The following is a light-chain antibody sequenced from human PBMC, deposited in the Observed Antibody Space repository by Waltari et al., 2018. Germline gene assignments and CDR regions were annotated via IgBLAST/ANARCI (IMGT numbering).Light chain of an antibody. Sequence: QSALTQTASVSGSPGQSIPISCTGTSSDIGSHTLVSWYQKSPGKAPRLIIYEDNKRPSGASNRFSGSKSGNTASLTIFGLQAEDEGEYYCCSYAGRRSLMFGGGTKVTVL. CDR2: EDN. V-gene: IGLV2-23*01. CDR1: SSDIGSHTL. CDR3: CSYAGRRSLM. J-gene: IGLJ3*02.